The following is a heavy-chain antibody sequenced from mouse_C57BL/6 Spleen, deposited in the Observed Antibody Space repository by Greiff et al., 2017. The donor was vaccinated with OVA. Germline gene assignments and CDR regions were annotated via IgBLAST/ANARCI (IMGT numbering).Heavy chain of an antibody. CDR1: GYTFTSYW. Sequence: VQLQQSGAELVKPGASVKMSCKASGYTFTSYWITWVKQRPGQGLEWIGDIYPGSGSTNYNEKFKSKATLTVDTSSSTAYMQLSSLTSEDSAVYYCAREDFGYDSAWFAYWGQGTLVTVSA. CDR2: IYPGSGST. J-gene: IGHJ3*01. D-gene: IGHD2-4*01. V-gene: IGHV1-55*01. CDR3: AREDFGYDSAWFAY.